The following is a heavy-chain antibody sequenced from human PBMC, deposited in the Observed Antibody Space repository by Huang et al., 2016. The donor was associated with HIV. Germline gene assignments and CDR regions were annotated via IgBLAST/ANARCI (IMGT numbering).Heavy chain of an antibody. CDR3: ARLPGSITMIRGVITDPY. V-gene: IGHV4-39*02. D-gene: IGHD3-10*01. CDR2: IYYSRGT. J-gene: IGHJ4*02. CDR1: GGSIRSDNYY. Sequence: QLQLQESGPGLVKPSETLSLTCTVSGGSIRSDNYYWGWIRQPPGKGLEWIGSIYYSRGTYYNPSLKRRVTITVDTSKNHFSLRMRSVTAADTAVYYCARLPGSITMIRGVITDPYWGQGTLVTVSS.